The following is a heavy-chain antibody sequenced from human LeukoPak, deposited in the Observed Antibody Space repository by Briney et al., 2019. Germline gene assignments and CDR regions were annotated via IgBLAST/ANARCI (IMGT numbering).Heavy chain of an antibody. CDR2: IYYSGST. CDR3: ASGEVTFDY. D-gene: IGHD3-10*01. J-gene: IGHJ4*02. Sequence: ETLSLTCTVSGGSISNYYWSWIREPPGKGLEWIGYIYYSGSTNYNPSLKSRVPISLDTSKNHFSLKLSSVTAADTAVYYCASGEVTFDYWGQGTLVTVSS. V-gene: IGHV4-59*01. CDR1: GGSISNYY.